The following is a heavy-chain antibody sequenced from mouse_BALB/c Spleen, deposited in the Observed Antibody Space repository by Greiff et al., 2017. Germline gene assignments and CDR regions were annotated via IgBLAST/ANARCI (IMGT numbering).Heavy chain of an antibody. CDR2: ILPGSGST. CDR3: ARPFYYGSSYYAMDY. V-gene: IGHV1-9*01. J-gene: IGHJ4*01. D-gene: IGHD1-1*01. CDR1: GYTFSSYW. Sequence: QVQLKESGAELMKPGASVKISCKATGYTFSSYWIEWVKQRPGHGLEWIGEILPGSGSTNYNEKFKGKATFTADTSSNTAYMQLSSLTSEDSAVYYCARPFYYGSSYYAMDYWGQGTSVTVSS.